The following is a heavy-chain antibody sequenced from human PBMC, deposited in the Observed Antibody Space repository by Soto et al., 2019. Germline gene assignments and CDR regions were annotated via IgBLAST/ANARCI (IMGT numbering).Heavy chain of an antibody. CDR2: IIPILGIA. V-gene: IGHV1-69*02. CDR1: GGTFSSYT. J-gene: IGHJ4*02. Sequence: SVKVSCKASGGTFSSYTISWVRQAPGQGLEWMGRIIPILGIANYAQKFQGRVTITADKSTSTAYMELSSLRSEDTAVYYCATLSSFGTPEYYFDFCGQGTLVTVSS. D-gene: IGHD3-10*01. CDR3: ATLSSFGTPEYYFDF.